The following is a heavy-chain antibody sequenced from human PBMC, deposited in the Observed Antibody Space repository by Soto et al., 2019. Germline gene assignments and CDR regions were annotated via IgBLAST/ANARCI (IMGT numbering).Heavy chain of an antibody. D-gene: IGHD6-13*01. Sequence: HVTISADKSISTAYLQSSSLKASDTAMYYCARHTAAGPYYFDYWGQGTLVTVSS. J-gene: IGHJ4*02. CDR3: ARHTAAGPYYFDY. V-gene: IGHV5-10-1*01.